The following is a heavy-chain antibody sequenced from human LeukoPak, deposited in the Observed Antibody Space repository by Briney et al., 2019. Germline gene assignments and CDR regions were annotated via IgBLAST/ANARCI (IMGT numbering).Heavy chain of an antibody. V-gene: IGHV3-13*01. CDR2: IGTAGDT. CDR1: GFTFSSYD. Sequence: GGSLRLSCAASGFTFSSYDMHWVRQATGKGLEWVSAIGTAGDTYYPGSVKGRFTISRENAKNSLYLQMNSLRAGDTAVYYCARGSPYDSSGYYSPFDYWGQGTLVTVSS. CDR3: ARGSPYDSSGYYSPFDY. J-gene: IGHJ4*02. D-gene: IGHD3-22*01.